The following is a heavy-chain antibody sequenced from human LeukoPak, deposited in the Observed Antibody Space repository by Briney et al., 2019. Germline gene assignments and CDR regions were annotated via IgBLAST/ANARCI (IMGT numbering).Heavy chain of an antibody. D-gene: IGHD3-3*01. CDR1: GFTFSSYA. CDR2: ISYDGSNK. Sequence: GGSLRLSCAASGFTFSSYAMHWVRRAPGKGLEWVAVISYDGSNKYYADSVKGRFTISRDNSENTLYLQMNSLRAEDTAVYYCARALTDYDFWSEALDYWGQGTLVTVSS. J-gene: IGHJ4*02. CDR3: ARALTDYDFWSEALDY. V-gene: IGHV3-30-3*01.